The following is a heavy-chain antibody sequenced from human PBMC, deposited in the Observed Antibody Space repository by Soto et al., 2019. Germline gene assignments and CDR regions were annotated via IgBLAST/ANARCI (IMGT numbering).Heavy chain of an antibody. CDR2: ISSSGSTI. CDR1: GFTFSDYY. V-gene: IGHV3-11*01. J-gene: IGHJ6*02. CDR3: ASVAPYNWNDVEYYGMDV. Sequence: GSLRRAGSASGFTFSDYYMSWIRQAAGKGLEWVSYISSSGSTIYYADSVKGRFTISRDNAKNSLYLQMNRLRAEDTAVYYSASVAPYNWNDVEYYGMDVWGQGTKVTVSS. D-gene: IGHD1-20*01.